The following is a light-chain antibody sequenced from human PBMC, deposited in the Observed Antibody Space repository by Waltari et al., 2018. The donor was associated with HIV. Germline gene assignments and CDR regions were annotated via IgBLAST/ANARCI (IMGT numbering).Light chain of an antibody. Sequence: DIQMTQSPSSLSASVGDRVTITCQASQDISHYLNWYQQKPGKAPKLLIYDASNLGTGVPTRFSGSGSGTSFSLVISSLQPEDVATYYCQQYDHLPPFTFGQGTKLAIK. J-gene: IGKJ2*01. CDR1: QDISHY. CDR2: DAS. CDR3: QQYDHLPPFT. V-gene: IGKV1-33*01.